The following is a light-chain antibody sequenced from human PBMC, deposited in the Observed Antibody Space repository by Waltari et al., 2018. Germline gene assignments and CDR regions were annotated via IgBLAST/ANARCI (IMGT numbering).Light chain of an antibody. CDR3: CSYAGSYVWV. CDR1: SSDVDGYNY. Sequence: QSALTQPRPVSGSPGQSVPISCTGTSSDVDGYNYVSWYQQHPGKAPYFMIYDVSKRPSGVPDRFSGSKSGNTASLTISGLQAEDEADYYCCSYAGSYVWVFGGGTKLTVL. V-gene: IGLV2-11*01. CDR2: DVS. J-gene: IGLJ3*02.